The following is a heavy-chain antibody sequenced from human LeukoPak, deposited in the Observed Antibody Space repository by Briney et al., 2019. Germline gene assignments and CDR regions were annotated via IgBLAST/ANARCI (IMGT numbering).Heavy chain of an antibody. CDR3: ARHQLGGYCDNTRCHTNFYY. V-gene: IGHV3-53*01. Sequence: GGSLRLSCAASGFTVINAYMSWGRPAPGKGLEWVSVISGGATTDYANSVKAPFTTSRDNSKTTLYLQINSPRSEDTGVYFCARHQLGGYCDNTRCHTNFYYWGQGTLVTVSS. CDR2: ISGGATT. CDR1: GFTVINAY. D-gene: IGHD2-2*02. J-gene: IGHJ4*02.